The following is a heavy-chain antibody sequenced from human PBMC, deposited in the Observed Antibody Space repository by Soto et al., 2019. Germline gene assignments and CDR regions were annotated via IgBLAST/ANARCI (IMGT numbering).Heavy chain of an antibody. J-gene: IGHJ5*02. CDR3: VRGGGGGLFDP. D-gene: IGHD2-15*01. CDR1: GFTFGDSY. V-gene: IGHV3-11*06. CDR2: ISPGSRYP. Sequence: QVQLVESGGGFVPPGGSLRLSCAGSGFTFGDSYMSWIRQAPGKGLEWLSYISPGSRYPAYADSVKGRFTISRDNAKRSLYLQMMSLTAEDTAIYYCVRGGGGGLFDPWGQGTMVTVSS.